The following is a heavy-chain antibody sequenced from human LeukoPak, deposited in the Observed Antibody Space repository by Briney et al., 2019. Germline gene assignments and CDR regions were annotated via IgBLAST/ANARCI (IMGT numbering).Heavy chain of an antibody. D-gene: IGHD1-14*01. J-gene: IGHJ6*03. Sequence: GGSLRLSCVASGFTGSRNVMSWVRQAPGKGLEWVSLIYSDDRAFYADSVKGRFTISRNNSKNTLFLQMSSLKPEDTAIYYCARDLAGFQEPRYYYYMDVWGKGTTVTVSS. CDR3: ARDLAGFQEPRYYYYMDV. V-gene: IGHV3-66*02. CDR1: GFTGSRNV. CDR2: IYSDDRA.